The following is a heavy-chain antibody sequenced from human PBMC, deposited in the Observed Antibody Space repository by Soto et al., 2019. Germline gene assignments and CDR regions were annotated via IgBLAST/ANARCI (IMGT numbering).Heavy chain of an antibody. CDR1: GFTFSSYA. J-gene: IGHJ6*02. Sequence: QVQLVESGGGVVQPGRSLRLSCAASGFTFSSYAMHWVRQAPGKGLEWVAVISYDGSNKDYADSVKGRFTISRDISKNLRYLQMNRVSAQDTTVYHSAGDVLPGRYRSRSGMDVWGHGATVTVSS. D-gene: IGHD6-13*01. CDR2: ISYDGSNK. CDR3: AGDVLPGRYRSRSGMDV. V-gene: IGHV3-30-3*01.